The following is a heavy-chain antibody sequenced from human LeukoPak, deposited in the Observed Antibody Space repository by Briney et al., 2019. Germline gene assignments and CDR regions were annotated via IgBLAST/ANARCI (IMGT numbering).Heavy chain of an antibody. D-gene: IGHD6-19*01. CDR2: ISGSGGST. CDR1: GFTFSSYA. V-gene: IGHV3-23*01. J-gene: IGHJ6*02. Sequence: GGSLRLSCAASGFTFSSYAMSWVRQAPGKGLGWVSAISGSGGSTYYADSVKGRFTISRDNSKNTLYLQMNSLRAEDTAVYYCAKVNTPLYSSGWYVPDYYYYYGMDVWGQGTTVTVSS. CDR3: AKVNTPLYSSGWYVPDYYYYYGMDV.